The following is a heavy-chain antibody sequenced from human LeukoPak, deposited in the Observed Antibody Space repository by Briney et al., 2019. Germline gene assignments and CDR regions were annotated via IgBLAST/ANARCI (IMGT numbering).Heavy chain of an antibody. CDR2: IYTSGRT. CDR1: GGSINSYY. J-gene: IGHJ6*02. Sequence: SETLSLTCTVSGGSINSYYWSWIRQPAGKGLEWIGHIYTSGRTNFNPSLKSRVSMSVDTSKNRFSLKLSSVTAADTAVYYCARRAANYYGMDVWGQGTTVTVSS. CDR3: ARRAANYYGMDV. V-gene: IGHV4-4*07. D-gene: IGHD6-13*01.